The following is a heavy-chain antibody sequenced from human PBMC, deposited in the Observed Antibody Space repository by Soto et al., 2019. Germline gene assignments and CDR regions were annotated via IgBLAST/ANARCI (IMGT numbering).Heavy chain of an antibody. J-gene: IGHJ4*02. D-gene: IGHD3-22*01. CDR3: ARSVPYDSFDY. Sequence: SVKVSCKASGGTFSSYAVSWVRQAPGQGLEWMGVSIPIFGTANYAQKFQGRVTITADESTRPAYMELSSLRSEATAVYYCARSVPYDSFDYWGQGTLVTVSS. V-gene: IGHV1-69*13. CDR2: SIPIFGTA. CDR1: GGTFSSYA.